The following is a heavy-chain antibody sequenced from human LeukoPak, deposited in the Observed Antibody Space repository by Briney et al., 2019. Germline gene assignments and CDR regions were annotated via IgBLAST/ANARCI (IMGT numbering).Heavy chain of an antibody. Sequence: ASVKVSCKASGYTFTGYYMHWVRQAPGQGLEWMGWINPNSGGTNYAQKFQGRVTMTRDTSISTAYMELSRLRSDDTAVYYCASQLPYSSGLFDYWGQGTRVTVSS. CDR1: GYTFTGYY. CDR3: ASQLPYSSGLFDY. V-gene: IGHV1-2*02. J-gene: IGHJ4*02. CDR2: INPNSGGT. D-gene: IGHD6-19*01.